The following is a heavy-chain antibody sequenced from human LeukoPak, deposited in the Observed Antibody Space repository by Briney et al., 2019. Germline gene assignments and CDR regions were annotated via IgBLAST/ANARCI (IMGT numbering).Heavy chain of an antibody. J-gene: IGHJ4*02. CDR3: ARPTYTYGPFDY. Sequence: SETLSLTCAVYGGSFSGYYWSWLRQPPGKGLEWIGYIYYSGSTSYNPSLKSRVTISVDTSKNQFSLKLTSVTAADTAVYYCARPTYTYGPFDYWGQGTLVTVSS. D-gene: IGHD5-18*01. CDR2: IYYSGST. CDR1: GGSFSGYY. V-gene: IGHV4-59*01.